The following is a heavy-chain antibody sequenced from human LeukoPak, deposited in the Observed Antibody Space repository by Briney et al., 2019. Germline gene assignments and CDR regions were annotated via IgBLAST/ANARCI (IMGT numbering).Heavy chain of an antibody. J-gene: IGHJ4*02. Sequence: GRSLRLSCAASGFTFSAYVMHWVRQAPGKGLEWVAVISYDGSNKNYADSVKGRFTISRDNSKNTLYLQMNSLRAEDTAVYYCASRPASETYYAVFDYWGQGTLVTVSS. CDR3: ASRPASETYYAVFDY. D-gene: IGHD3-3*01. CDR1: GFTFSAYV. V-gene: IGHV3-30*03. CDR2: ISYDGSNK.